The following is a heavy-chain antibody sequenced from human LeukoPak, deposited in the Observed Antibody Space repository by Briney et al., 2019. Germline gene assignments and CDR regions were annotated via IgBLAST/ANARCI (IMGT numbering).Heavy chain of an antibody. CDR1: DESFSGYY. V-gene: IGHV4-59*10. CDR2: IYTSGST. D-gene: IGHD3-9*01. CDR3: ARTTLLNFDWSPDAFDI. Sequence: SETPSLTCGVYDESFSGYYWSWIRQPAGKGLEWIGRIYTSGSTNYNPSLKSRVTMSVDTSKNQFSLKLSSVTAADTAVYYCARTTLLNFDWSPDAFDIWGQGTMVTVSS. J-gene: IGHJ3*02.